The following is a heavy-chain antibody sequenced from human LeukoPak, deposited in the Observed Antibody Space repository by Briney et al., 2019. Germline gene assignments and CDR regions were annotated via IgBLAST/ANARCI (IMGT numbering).Heavy chain of an antibody. J-gene: IGHJ4*02. CDR2: INPTTGAT. CDR3: AREEMDSNSLAH. Sequence: GAAVKVSCKASGYTFIGNYIHLVRQAPVQGLEWMGWINPTTGATNYAQMFQGRVTMTRDTSISIGYMDVTRMTSDGSAVYYCAREEMDSNSLAHWGEGTLVTVSS. CDR1: GYTFIGNY. D-gene: IGHD5-24*01. V-gene: IGHV1-2*02.